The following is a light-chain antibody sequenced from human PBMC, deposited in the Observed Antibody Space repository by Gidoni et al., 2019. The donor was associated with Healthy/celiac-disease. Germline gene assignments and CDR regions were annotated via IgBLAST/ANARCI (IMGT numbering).Light chain of an antibody. J-gene: IGKJ1*01. CDR1: QSLLHSNGYNY. Sequence: DIVMTQPPLSLPVTPGEPASISCRSSQSLLHSNGYNYLDWYLQKPGQSPQILIYLGSNRASGVPDRFSGSGSGTDFTLKISRVEAEDVGVYYCMQALQTPRTFGQGTKVEIK. CDR2: LGS. V-gene: IGKV2-28*01. CDR3: MQALQTPRT.